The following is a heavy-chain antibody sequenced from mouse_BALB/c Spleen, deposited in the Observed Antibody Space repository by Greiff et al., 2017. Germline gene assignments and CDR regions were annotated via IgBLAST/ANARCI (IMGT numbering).Heavy chain of an antibody. CDR3: ARGRGNYVFAY. Sequence: EVQLVESGGGLVQPGGSRKLSCAASGFTFSSFGMHWVRQAPEKGLEWVAYISSGSSTIYYADTVKGRFTISRDNPKNTLFLQMTSLRSEDTASYYCARGRGNYVFAYWGQGTLVTVS. J-gene: IGHJ3*01. CDR2: ISSGSSTI. D-gene: IGHD2-1*01. CDR1: GFTFSSFG. V-gene: IGHV5-17*02.